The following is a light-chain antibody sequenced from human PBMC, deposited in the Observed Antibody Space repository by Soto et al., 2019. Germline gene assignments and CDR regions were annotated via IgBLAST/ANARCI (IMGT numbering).Light chain of an antibody. J-gene: IGKJ1*01. Sequence: EIVLTQSPATLSLSPGERATLSCRASQSVSSFLGWYQQKPGQAPRLLIYDASNRAPGIPARFSGSGSGTDFTLNISSLEPEDFAVYYCQQRSSWTFGQGTKVDIK. CDR2: DAS. CDR1: QSVSSF. V-gene: IGKV3-11*01. CDR3: QQRSSWT.